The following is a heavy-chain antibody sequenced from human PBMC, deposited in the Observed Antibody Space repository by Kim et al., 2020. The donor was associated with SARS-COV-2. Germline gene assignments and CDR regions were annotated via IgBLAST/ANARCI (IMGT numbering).Heavy chain of an antibody. V-gene: IGHV3-20*01. CDR3: ARDARDLGSSKDY. Sequence: YADSVKGRFTISRDNAKNSLYLQMNSLRAEDTALYHCARDARDLGSSKDYWGQGTLVTVSS. D-gene: IGHD6-6*01. J-gene: IGHJ4*02.